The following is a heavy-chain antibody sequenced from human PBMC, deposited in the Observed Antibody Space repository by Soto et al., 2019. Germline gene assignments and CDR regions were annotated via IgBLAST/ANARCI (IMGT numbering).Heavy chain of an antibody. CDR1: GFTFSSYW. Sequence: GGSLRLSCAASGFTFSSYWMGWVRRAPGKGLEWVANIKQDGSDEYYVDSVRGRFTISRDNAKNSLYLQMNSLRVEDTAVYYCARVLGYGWFDPWGQGTLVTVSS. J-gene: IGHJ5*02. CDR2: IKQDGSDE. V-gene: IGHV3-7*01. CDR3: ARVLGYGWFDP. D-gene: IGHD2-8*01.